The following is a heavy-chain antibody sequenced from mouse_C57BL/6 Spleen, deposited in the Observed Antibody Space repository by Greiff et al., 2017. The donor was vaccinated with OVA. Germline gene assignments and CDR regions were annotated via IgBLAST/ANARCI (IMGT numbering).Heavy chain of an antibody. Sequence: VQLQQSGPELVKPGASVKISCKASGYTFTDYYMNWVKQSHGKSLEWIGDINPNNGGTSYNQKFKGKATLTVDKSSSTAYMELRSLTSEDSAVYYCARGRITTVLDYWGQGTTLTVSS. J-gene: IGHJ2*01. D-gene: IGHD2-4*01. CDR1: GYTFTDYY. CDR3: ARGRITTVLDY. CDR2: INPNNGGT. V-gene: IGHV1-26*01.